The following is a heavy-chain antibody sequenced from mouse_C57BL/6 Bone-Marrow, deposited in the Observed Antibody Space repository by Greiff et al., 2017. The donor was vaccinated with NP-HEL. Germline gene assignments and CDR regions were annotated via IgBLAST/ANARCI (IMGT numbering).Heavy chain of an antibody. CDR3: ARGDGYPPIAY. D-gene: IGHD2-2*01. V-gene: IGHV1-26*01. Sequence: EVQLQQSGPELVKPGASVKISCKASGYTFTDYYMNWVKQSHGKSLEWIGDINPNNGGTSYNQKFKGKATLTVDKSSSTAYMELRSLTSEDSAVYYCARGDGYPPIAYWGQGTLVTVSA. J-gene: IGHJ3*01. CDR2: INPNNGGT. CDR1: GYTFTDYY.